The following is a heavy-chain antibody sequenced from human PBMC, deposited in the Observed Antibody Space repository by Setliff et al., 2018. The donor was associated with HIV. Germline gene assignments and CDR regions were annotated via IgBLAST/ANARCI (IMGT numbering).Heavy chain of an antibody. J-gene: IGHJ4*02. CDR2: INPSGGST. CDR1: GYAFTSDY. Sequence: AASVKVSCKASGYAFTSDYMHWVRQAPGQGLEWIGIINPSGGSTSYAQRFQGRVTTTRDTSTSTVYMELSSLRSEDTAVYYCARDPGYSTSWYYFDYWGQGTLVTVSS. V-gene: IGHV1-46*01. CDR3: ARDPGYSTSWYYFDY. D-gene: IGHD6-13*01.